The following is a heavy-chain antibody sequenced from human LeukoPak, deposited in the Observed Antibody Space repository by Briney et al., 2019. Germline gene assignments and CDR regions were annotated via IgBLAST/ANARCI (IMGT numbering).Heavy chain of an antibody. Sequence: GASVKVSCKASGGTLSSYAISWVRQAPGQGLEWMGGIIPIFGTANYAQKFQGRVTITADESTSTAYMELSSLRSEDTAVYYCARGYCTNGVCSYVDYWGQGTLVTVSS. CDR1: GGTLSSYA. J-gene: IGHJ4*02. V-gene: IGHV1-69*13. CDR2: IIPIFGTA. CDR3: ARGYCTNGVCSYVDY. D-gene: IGHD2-8*01.